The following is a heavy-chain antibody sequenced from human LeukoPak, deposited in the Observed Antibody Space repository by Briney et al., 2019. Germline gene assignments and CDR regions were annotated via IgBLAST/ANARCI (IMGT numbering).Heavy chain of an antibody. CDR2: FDPEDGET. V-gene: IGHV1-24*01. CDR1: GYTLTELS. Sequence: ASVKVSRKVSGYTLTELSMHWVRQAPGKGLEWMGGFDPEDGETIYAQKFQGRVTMTEDTSTDTAYMELSSLRSEDTAVYYCATFVPLNFRPRYYDFWSGYFSFGFDYWGQGTLVTVSS. D-gene: IGHD3-3*01. J-gene: IGHJ4*02. CDR3: ATFVPLNFRPRYYDFWSGYFSFGFDY.